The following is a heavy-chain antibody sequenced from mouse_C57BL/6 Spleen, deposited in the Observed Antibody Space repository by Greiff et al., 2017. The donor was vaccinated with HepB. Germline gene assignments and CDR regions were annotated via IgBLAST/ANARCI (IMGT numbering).Heavy chain of an antibody. CDR1: GYTFTSYT. CDR2: INPSSGYT. CDR3: ARDGLYFDY. Sequence: QVQLKESGAELARPGASVTMSCKASGYTFTSYTMHWVKQRPGQGLEWIGYINPSSGYTKYNQKFKDKATLTADKSTSKAYLQLSSLTSADSAVYYCARDGLYFDYWGQGTTLTVSS. J-gene: IGHJ2*01. D-gene: IGHD3-1*01. V-gene: IGHV1-4*01.